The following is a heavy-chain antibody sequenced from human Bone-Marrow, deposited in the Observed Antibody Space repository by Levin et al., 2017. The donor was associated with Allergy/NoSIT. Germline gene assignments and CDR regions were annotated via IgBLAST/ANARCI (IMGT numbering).Heavy chain of an antibody. CDR2: LWYDGTDK. V-gene: IGHV3-33*01. CDR1: GFTVTSYA. D-gene: IGHD6-19*01. CDR3: TRDQEAGFDS. Sequence: LSLTCAASGFTVTSYAMHWVRQAPGKGLEWLAILWYDGTDKFYADSVKCRFTISRDISKNTLDLQMNSLRVEDTAVYYCTRDQEAGFDSWGQGTLVTVSS. J-gene: IGHJ4*02.